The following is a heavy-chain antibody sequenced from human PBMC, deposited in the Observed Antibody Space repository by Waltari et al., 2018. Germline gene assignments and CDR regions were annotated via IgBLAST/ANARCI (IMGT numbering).Heavy chain of an antibody. Sequence: EVQLVESGGGVVQPGGSLRLSCTVSGFIFRDYNMHWVRQAPGKWREWVEHINSRSTTFYYVDSVRGRFTSSRDNARNSLFLQMNSLRVDDTAVYYCARGRDNSGWHELTDFDYWGQGALVIVSS. D-gene: IGHD6-19*01. J-gene: IGHJ4*02. CDR3: ARGRDNSGWHELTDFDY. CDR2: INSRSTTF. CDR1: GFIFRDYN. V-gene: IGHV3-48*01.